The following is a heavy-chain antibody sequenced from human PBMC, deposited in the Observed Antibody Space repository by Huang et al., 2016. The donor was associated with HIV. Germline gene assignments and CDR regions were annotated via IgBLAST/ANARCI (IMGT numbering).Heavy chain of an antibody. J-gene: IGHJ4*02. D-gene: IGHD2-21*02. CDR2: IRFDGGNK. CDR3: ATDLGGYSFDY. Sequence: QEQLVESGGGVVQPGGSLRLSCATSGFSFSHYGIHWVRQAPGMGLEWVAFIRFDGGNKHYADSAKGRFTIARDNSKKMLFLEMNSLRGDDTAFYYCATDLGGYSFDYWGQGALVSVSS. CDR1: GFSFSHYG. V-gene: IGHV3-30*02.